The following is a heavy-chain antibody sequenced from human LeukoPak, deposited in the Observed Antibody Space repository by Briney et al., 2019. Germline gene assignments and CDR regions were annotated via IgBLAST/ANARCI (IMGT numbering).Heavy chain of an antibody. CDR2: INPNSGGT. J-gene: IGHJ4*02. Sequence: GASVKVSCKASGYTFTGYYMHWVRQAPGQGLEWMGWINPNSGGTNYAQKFQGRVTMTRDTSISTAYMELSRLRSDDTAVYYCARVHRLAMALDFDYWGQGTLVTVSS. V-gene: IGHV1-2*02. D-gene: IGHD5-18*01. CDR3: ARVHRLAMALDFDY. CDR1: GYTFTGYY.